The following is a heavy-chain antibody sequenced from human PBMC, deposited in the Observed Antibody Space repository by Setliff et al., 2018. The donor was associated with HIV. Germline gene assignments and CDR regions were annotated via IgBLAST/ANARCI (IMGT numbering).Heavy chain of an antibody. CDR3: ARDHYYDIVTGYFGYMDV. CDR1: GGSISSHY. V-gene: IGHV4-59*11. J-gene: IGHJ6*03. CDR2: IYNNGRT. Sequence: SETLSLTCSVSGGSISSHYWSWIRQSPGKGLEWIGYIYNNGRTNYNPSLKSRVTISVDTSKNQFSLKLSSVTAADTAVNYCARDHYYDIVTGYFGYMDVWGEGTAVTAP. D-gene: IGHD3-9*01.